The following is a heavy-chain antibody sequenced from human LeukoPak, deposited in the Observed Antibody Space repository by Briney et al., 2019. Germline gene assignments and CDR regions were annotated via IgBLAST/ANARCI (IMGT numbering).Heavy chain of an antibody. J-gene: IGHJ4*02. Sequence: SETLSLTCTVSGGSISSGSYYWSWIRQPAGKGLEWIGRIYTSGSTNYNPSLKSRVTISVDTSKNQFSLKLSSVTAADTAVYYCAREIYPATFDYWGQGTLVTVSS. V-gene: IGHV4-61*02. CDR1: GGSISSGSYY. CDR2: IYTSGST. CDR3: AREIYPATFDY. D-gene: IGHD2-15*01.